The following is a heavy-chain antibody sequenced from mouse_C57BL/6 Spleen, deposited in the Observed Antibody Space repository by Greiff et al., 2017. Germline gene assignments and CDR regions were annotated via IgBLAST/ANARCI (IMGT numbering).Heavy chain of an antibody. V-gene: IGHV1-53*01. CDR3: ARVIYGAPWFAY. J-gene: IGHJ3*01. Sequence: QVQLQQSGTELVKPGASVKLSCKASGYTFTSYWMHWVKQRPGQGLEWIGNIIPSNGGTNYNEKFKSKATLTVDKSSITAYLHLSSLTSEVSAVYFCARVIYGAPWFAYWGQGTLVTVSA. CDR2: IIPSNGGT. CDR1: GYTFTSYW. D-gene: IGHD1-1*02.